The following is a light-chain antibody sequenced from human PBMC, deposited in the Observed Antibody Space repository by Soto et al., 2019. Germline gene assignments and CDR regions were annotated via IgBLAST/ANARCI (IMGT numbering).Light chain of an antibody. J-gene: IGKJ1*01. CDR2: ATS. Sequence: EIVLTQSPGTLSLSPGERATLSCRASQSVSSRFFAWYQQKPGQAPRLLFYATSQRAPGIPDRFSGSGSGTDFTLTISRLEPEDFAVYYCQQYDKSRTFGQGTKVEIK. CDR1: QSVSSRF. V-gene: IGKV3-20*01. CDR3: QQYDKSRT.